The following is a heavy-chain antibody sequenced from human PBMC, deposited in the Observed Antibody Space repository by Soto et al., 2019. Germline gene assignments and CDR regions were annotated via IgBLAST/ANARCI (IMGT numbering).Heavy chain of an antibody. CDR3: ASEPPRPGYYYGLDV. J-gene: IGHJ6*02. CDR2: INAVNGHT. D-gene: IGHD6-6*01. Sequence: QVQLVQSGAEVNKPGASVKVSCKASGYTFTSYAMHWVRQAPGQRLEWMGWINAVNGHTKYSQKFQGRVTITRDTSATTAYMELRRLRSEETAVYYCASEPPRPGYYYGLDVCGQGTTVTVSS. CDR1: GYTFTSYA. V-gene: IGHV1-3*01.